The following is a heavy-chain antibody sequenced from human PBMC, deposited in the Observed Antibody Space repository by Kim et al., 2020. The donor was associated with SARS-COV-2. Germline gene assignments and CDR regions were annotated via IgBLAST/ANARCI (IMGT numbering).Heavy chain of an antibody. CDR3: ARGTTVNDAFDI. J-gene: IGHJ3*02. Sequence: NYAQKFQGRVTMTRDTSISTAYMELSRLRSDDTAVYYCARGTTVNDAFDIWGQGTMVTVSS. V-gene: IGHV1-2*02. D-gene: IGHD4-17*01.